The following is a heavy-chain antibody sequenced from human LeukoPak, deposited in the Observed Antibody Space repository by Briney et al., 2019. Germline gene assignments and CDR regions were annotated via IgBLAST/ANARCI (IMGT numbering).Heavy chain of an antibody. V-gene: IGHV3-48*04. D-gene: IGHD3-22*01. CDR3: ARGGSAYYDSSGYSLFDY. CDR1: GFTFSTYS. CDR2: ISSSGSTI. J-gene: IGHJ4*02. Sequence: GGSLRLSCAASGFTFSTYSMNWVRQAPGKGLEWVSYISSSGSTIYYADSVKGRFTISRDNAKNSLYLQMYSLRADDTAVYYCARGGSAYYDSSGYSLFDYWGQGTLVTVSS.